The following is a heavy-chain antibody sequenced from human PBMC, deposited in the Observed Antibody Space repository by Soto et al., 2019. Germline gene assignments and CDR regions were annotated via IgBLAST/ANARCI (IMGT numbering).Heavy chain of an antibody. D-gene: IGHD2-15*01. Sequence: LCGGSISSGGYYWSWIRQHPGKGLEWSGYIYYGGSTYYNPSLKSRVTISVDTSKNQFSLKLTSVTAADTAVYYCARVGYCSGGSCYGYYYYYGMDVWGQGTTVTVSS. CDR2: IYYGGST. CDR1: GGSISSGGYY. J-gene: IGHJ6*02. CDR3: ARVGYCSGGSCYGYYYYYGMDV. V-gene: IGHV4-31*02.